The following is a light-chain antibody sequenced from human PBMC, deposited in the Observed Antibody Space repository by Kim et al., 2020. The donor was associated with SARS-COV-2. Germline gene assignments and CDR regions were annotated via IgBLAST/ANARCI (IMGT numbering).Light chain of an antibody. Sequence: SPGQSVTISCTGTTNTVGTYNYVSWYQQHPGKAPKVVIFDVTKRPSGVPDRFSGSRSGNTASLTISGLQPEDEADYYCCSFAGSRLFGGGTQLTVL. CDR3: CSFAGSRL. V-gene: IGLV2-11*03. CDR2: DVT. J-gene: IGLJ2*01. CDR1: TNTVGTYNY.